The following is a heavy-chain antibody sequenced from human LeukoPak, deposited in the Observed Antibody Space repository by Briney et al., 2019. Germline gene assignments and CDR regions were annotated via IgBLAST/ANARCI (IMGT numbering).Heavy chain of an antibody. D-gene: IGHD6-19*01. CDR3: AKGSSGWFGDYFDY. V-gene: IGHV3-48*03. J-gene: IGHJ4*02. CDR2: ISTSGSTT. CDR1: GFTFGSFE. Sequence: GGSLRLSCAASGFTFGSFEMNWVRQAPGKGLEWVSYISTSGSTTYYADSVKGRFTISRDSSKNTLYLQMNSLRAEDTAVYYCAKGSSGWFGDYFDYWGQGTLVTVSS.